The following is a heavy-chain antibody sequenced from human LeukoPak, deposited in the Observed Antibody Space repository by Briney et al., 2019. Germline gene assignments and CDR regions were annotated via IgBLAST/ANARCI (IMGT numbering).Heavy chain of an antibody. CDR3: ARASYYDFLSIDY. CDR2: IYYSGST. Sequence: SSETLSLTCTVSGGSISSYYWSWIRQPPGKGLEWIGYIYYSGSTNYNPSLKSRVTISVDTSKNQFSLKLSSVTAADTAVYYCARASYYDFLSIDYWGQGTLVTVSS. J-gene: IGHJ4*02. V-gene: IGHV4-59*08. CDR1: GGSISSYY. D-gene: IGHD3-3*01.